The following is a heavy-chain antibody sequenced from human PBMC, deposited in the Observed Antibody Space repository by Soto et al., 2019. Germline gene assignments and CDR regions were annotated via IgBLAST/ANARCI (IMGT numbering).Heavy chain of an antibody. Sequence: SETLSLTCTVSGGSISSYYWSWIRQPPGKGLEWIGYIYYSGSTNYNPSLKSRVTISVDTSKNQFSLKLSSVTAADTAVYYCARSRRIAVAGTAILFAYWGQGTLVTVSS. CDR3: ARSRRIAVAGTAILFAY. CDR1: GGSISSYY. J-gene: IGHJ4*02. D-gene: IGHD6-19*01. V-gene: IGHV4-59*01. CDR2: IYYSGST.